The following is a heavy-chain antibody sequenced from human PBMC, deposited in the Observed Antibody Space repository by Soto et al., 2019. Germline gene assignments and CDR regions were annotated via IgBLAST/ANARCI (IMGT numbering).Heavy chain of an antibody. Sequence: QVTLKESGPVLVKPTETLTLTCTVSGFSLSNARMGVSWIRQTPGKALEWLAHIFSNDEKSYSTSLKSRLTISKDTSKSQVVLTMTNMDPVDTATYYCARIVVRGVIEGKGPFDPWGQGTLVTVSS. CDR3: ARIVVRGVIEGKGPFDP. CDR2: IFSNDEK. D-gene: IGHD3-10*01. J-gene: IGHJ5*02. V-gene: IGHV2-26*01. CDR1: GFSLSNARMG.